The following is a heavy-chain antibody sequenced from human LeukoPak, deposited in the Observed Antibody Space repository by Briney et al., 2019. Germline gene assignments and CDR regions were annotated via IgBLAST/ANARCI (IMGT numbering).Heavy chain of an antibody. CDR1: GGSFSGYY. V-gene: IGHV4-39*01. D-gene: IGHD3-22*01. J-gene: IGHJ4*02. CDR2: VSYSGST. Sequence: SETLSLTCAVYGGSFSGYYWGWIRQPPGKGLELIGSVSYSGSTYYNPSLKSRVTISLDTSKNQFSLKLSSVTAADTAVYYCARQMMDSSAFDYWGQGTLVTVPS. CDR3: ARQMMDSSAFDY.